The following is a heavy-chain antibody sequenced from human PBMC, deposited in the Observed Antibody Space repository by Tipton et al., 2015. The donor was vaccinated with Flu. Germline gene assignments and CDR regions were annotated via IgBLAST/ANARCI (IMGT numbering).Heavy chain of an antibody. J-gene: IGHJ4*02. Sequence: QLVQSGAELKKPGESLKISCTASGYRFASHWIGWVRQKPGKGLEWMGIIYPGDSEVRYNPSSQGHVTFSADKPVNTAYLRWSSLKASDTAVYFCVRQNCAGDCYPDYWGQGTLVTVSS. CDR2: IYPGDSEV. CDR3: VRQNCAGDCYPDY. V-gene: IGHV5-51*01. D-gene: IGHD2-21*02. CDR1: GYRFASHW.